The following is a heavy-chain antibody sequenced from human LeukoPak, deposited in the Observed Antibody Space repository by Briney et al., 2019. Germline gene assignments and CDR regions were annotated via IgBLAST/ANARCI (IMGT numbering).Heavy chain of an antibody. V-gene: IGHV4-34*01. CDR2: INHSGST. J-gene: IGHJ3*02. Sequence: PSETLSLTCAVYGGSFSGYYWSWIRQPPGKGLEWIGEINHSGSTNYNPSLKSRVTISVDTSKNQFSLKLSSVTAADTAVYYCARGSSGWYNKGAFDIWGQGTMVTVSS. CDR1: GGSFSGYY. D-gene: IGHD6-19*01. CDR3: ARGSSGWYNKGAFDI.